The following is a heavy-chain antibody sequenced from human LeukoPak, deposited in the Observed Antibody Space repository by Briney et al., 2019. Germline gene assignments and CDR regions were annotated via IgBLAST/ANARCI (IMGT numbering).Heavy chain of an antibody. CDR1: GYTFTHYY. V-gene: IGHV1-2*02. CDR2: INPNSGGT. D-gene: IGHD1-26*01. J-gene: IGHJ4*02. Sequence: ASVKVSCKASGYTFTHYYLHWVRQAPGQGLEWMGWINPNSGGTNYAQKFQGGVTMTRDTSISTAYMELSRLRFDNTAVYYCARVGWEVGPFDYWGQGALVTVSS. CDR3: ARVGWEVGPFDY.